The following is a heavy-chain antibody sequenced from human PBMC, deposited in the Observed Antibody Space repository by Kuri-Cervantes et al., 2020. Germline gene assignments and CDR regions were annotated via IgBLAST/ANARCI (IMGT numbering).Heavy chain of an antibody. CDR1: GGSFSGFY. D-gene: IGHD3-22*01. Sequence: SQTLSLTCAISGGSFSGFYWSWIRQPPGKGLEWIGEINHSGNTNYNPSLKSRVTISVDTSKNQFSLKLSSVTAADTAVYYCARGRDYDSSGYYLPTHAFDIWGQGTMVTVSS. J-gene: IGHJ3*02. CDR3: ARGRDYDSSGYYLPTHAFDI. CDR2: INHSGNT. V-gene: IGHV4-34*01.